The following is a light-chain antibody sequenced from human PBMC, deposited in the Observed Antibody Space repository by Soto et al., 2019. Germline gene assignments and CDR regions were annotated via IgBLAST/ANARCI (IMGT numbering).Light chain of an antibody. Sequence: DIQMTQSPSSLSASVGDRVTITCRTSQGISSYLAWYQQKPGKVPNLLIYAASTLHSGVPSRFTGSGSGTDFTLTISTLQPEDVATDYCQKYNSAPRTCGQGTKVEIK. CDR2: AAS. CDR3: QKYNSAPRT. V-gene: IGKV1-27*01. J-gene: IGKJ1*01. CDR1: QGISSY.